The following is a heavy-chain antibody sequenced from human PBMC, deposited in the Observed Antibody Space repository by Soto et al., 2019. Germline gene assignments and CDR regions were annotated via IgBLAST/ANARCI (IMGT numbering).Heavy chain of an antibody. CDR2: IPGSGDVT. D-gene: IGHD5-12*01. CDR1: GFIFSDYT. CDR3: AKESLKGTGYDRFDS. J-gene: IGHJ4*02. V-gene: IGHV3-23*01. Sequence: EMHLLESGGGLVQPGGSLRLSCAASGFIFSDYTINWVRQAPGKWLEWVSSIPGSGDVTYYAASVKGRFTISRDNSKNTVYLQMDTLRVEDTAVYYCAKESLKGTGYDRFDSWGQGTLVTVSS.